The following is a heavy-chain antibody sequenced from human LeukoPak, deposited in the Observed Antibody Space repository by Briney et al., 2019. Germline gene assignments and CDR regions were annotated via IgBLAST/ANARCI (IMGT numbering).Heavy chain of an antibody. CDR3: ATYRQIQVPFEF. V-gene: IGHV3-23*01. CDR1: GFTFSDFP. Sequence: GGSLRLSCAASGFTFSDFPMIWVRQAPGRGLEWVSTIFPSSVEIHYADSVKGRFTISRDNSRSTLSLQMDSLRAEDTATYYCATYRQIQVPFEFWGQGTLVTVSS. D-gene: IGHD5-18*01. J-gene: IGHJ4*02. CDR2: IFPSSVEI.